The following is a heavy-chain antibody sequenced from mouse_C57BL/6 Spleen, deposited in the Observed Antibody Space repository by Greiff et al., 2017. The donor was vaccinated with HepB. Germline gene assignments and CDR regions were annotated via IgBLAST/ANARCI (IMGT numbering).Heavy chain of an antibody. D-gene: IGHD4-1*01. CDR2: ISSGGSYT. V-gene: IGHV5-6*01. Sequence: EVKLVESGGDLVKPGGSLKLSCAASGFTFSSYGMSWVRQTPDKRLEWVATISSGGSYTYYPDSVKGRFTISRDNAKNTLYLQMSSLKSEDTAMYYCARQTSKLTGTEYYAMDYWGQGTSVTVSS. CDR3: ARQTSKLTGTEYYAMDY. J-gene: IGHJ4*01. CDR1: GFTFSSYG.